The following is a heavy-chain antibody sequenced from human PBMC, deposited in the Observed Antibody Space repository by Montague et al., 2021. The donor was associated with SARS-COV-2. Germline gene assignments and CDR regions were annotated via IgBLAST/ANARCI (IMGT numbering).Heavy chain of an antibody. V-gene: IGHV4-39*07. D-gene: IGHD6-13*01. CDR2: IYYSGST. J-gene: IGHJ6*02. CDR3: ARVGRQQLVRLSGMDV. CDR1: GGSISSSSYY. Sequence: SETLSLTCTVSGGSISSSSYYWGWIRQPPGKGLEWIGSIYYSGSTYYNPPLKSRVTISVDTSKNQFSLKLSSVTAADTAVYYYARVGRQQLVRLSGMDVWGQGTTVTVSS.